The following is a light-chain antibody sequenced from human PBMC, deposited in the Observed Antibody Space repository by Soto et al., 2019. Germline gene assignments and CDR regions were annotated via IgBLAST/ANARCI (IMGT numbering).Light chain of an antibody. CDR1: QSVSSSY. CDR3: QQCGSSPS. Sequence: EIVLTQSPGTLSLSPGERATLSCRASQSVSSSYLAWYQQKPGQAPRLLIYDTSSRATGIPDRVSGSGSGTVCTLAISRLEPEDFAVYYCQQCGSSPSFGQGTKVELK. CDR2: DTS. V-gene: IGKV3-20*01. J-gene: IGKJ1*01.